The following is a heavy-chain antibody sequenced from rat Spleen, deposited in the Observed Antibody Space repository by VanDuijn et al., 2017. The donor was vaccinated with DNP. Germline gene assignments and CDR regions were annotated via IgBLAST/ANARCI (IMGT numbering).Heavy chain of an antibody. CDR2: INTDGDST. CDR1: GFTFSDYY. Sequence: VQLVESGGDLVQPGRSLKLSCAASGFTFSDYYMAWVRQAPTKGLEWVASINTDGDSTYYLESVKGRFTISRANAENTVYLQMNSLRFDDTATYYCARDPEYYGFQGYFDYWGQGVMVTVSS. D-gene: IGHD1-6*01. CDR3: ARDPEYYGFQGYFDY. V-gene: IGHV5-25*01. J-gene: IGHJ2*01.